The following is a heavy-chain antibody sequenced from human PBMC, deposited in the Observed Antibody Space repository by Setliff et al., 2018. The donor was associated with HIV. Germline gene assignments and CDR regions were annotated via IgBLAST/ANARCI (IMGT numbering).Heavy chain of an antibody. CDR1: GFTFSTYG. V-gene: IGHV3-30*18. CDR2: ISYDGSNK. CDR3: AKVESYYDSSGPDY. J-gene: IGHJ4*02. D-gene: IGHD3-22*01. Sequence: GGSLRLSCAASGFTFSTYGMHWVRQAPGKGLEWVAVISYDGSNKYYADSVKGRFTISRGNSKNTLYLQMNSLRAEDTAVYYCAKVESYYDSSGPDYWGQGTLVTVAS.